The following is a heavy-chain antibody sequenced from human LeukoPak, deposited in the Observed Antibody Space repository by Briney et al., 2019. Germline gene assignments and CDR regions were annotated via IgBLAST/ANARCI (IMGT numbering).Heavy chain of an antibody. D-gene: IGHD5-18*01. Sequence: GGSLRLSCAASGFTFSSYAMDWVRQAPGKGLEWVAVISYDGSNKYYADSVKGRFTISRDNSKNTLYPQMNSLRAEDTAVYYCAREQGYSYGSNYYYMDVWGKGTTVTVSS. CDR2: ISYDGSNK. V-gene: IGHV3-30*04. CDR3: AREQGYSYGSNYYYMDV. CDR1: GFTFSSYA. J-gene: IGHJ6*03.